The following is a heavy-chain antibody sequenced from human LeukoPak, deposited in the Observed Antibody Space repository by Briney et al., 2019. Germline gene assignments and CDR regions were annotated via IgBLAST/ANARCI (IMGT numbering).Heavy chain of an antibody. CDR3: AKDGELLWFGASPYYMDV. Sequence: GGSLRLSCAASGFTFSSYWMHWVRQAPGKGLVWVSRIHTDGSSTNYADSVKGRFTISRDNAKNTLYLQMNSLRAEDTAVYYCAKDGELLWFGASPYYMDVWGKGTTVTVSS. V-gene: IGHV3-74*01. J-gene: IGHJ6*03. CDR2: IHTDGSST. D-gene: IGHD3-10*01. CDR1: GFTFSSYW.